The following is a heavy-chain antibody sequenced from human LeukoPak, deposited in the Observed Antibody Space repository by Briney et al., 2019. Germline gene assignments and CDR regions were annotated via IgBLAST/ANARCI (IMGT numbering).Heavy chain of an antibody. D-gene: IGHD2-15*01. J-gene: IGHJ6*03. CDR3: ARSGSCSGGSCYSRYYYYYMDV. V-gene: IGHV4-34*01. CDR2: INHSGST. Sequence: PSETLSLTCAVYGGSFSGYYWSWIRQPPGKGLEWIGEINHSGSTNYNPSLKSRVTISVDTSKNQFSLKLSSVTAADTAVYYCARSGSCSGGSCYSRYYYYYMDVWGKGTTVTVSS. CDR1: GGSFSGYY.